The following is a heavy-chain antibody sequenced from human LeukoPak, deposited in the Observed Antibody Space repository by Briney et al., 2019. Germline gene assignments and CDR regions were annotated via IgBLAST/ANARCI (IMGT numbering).Heavy chain of an antibody. CDR3: AREACCSSTGCYLYYYGMDV. V-gene: IGHV4-4*07. Sequence: SETLSLTCTVSGGSISSYYWSWIRQPAGKGLEWIGRIYTSGSTNYNPSLKSRVTMSVDTSKNQFSLKLSSVTAADTAVYYCAREACCSSTGCYLYYYGMDVWGQGTTVTVSS. CDR1: GGSISSYY. CDR2: IYTSGST. D-gene: IGHD2-2*01. J-gene: IGHJ6*02.